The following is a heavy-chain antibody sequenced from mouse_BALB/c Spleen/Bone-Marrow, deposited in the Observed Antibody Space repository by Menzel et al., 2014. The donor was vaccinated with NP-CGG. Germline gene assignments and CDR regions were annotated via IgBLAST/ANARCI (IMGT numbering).Heavy chain of an antibody. CDR3: ATYDGYCFDY. V-gene: IGHV3-8*02. Sequence: EVHLVESGPSLVKPSQTLSLTCSVTGDSITSGYWNWIRKFPGNKLEYMGYISCSGNTYYNPSLKSRISITRDTSKNQYYLRLNSVTTEDTATYYCATYDGYCFDYWGQGTTLTVSS. CDR2: ISCSGNT. J-gene: IGHJ2*01. CDR1: GDSITSGY. D-gene: IGHD2-3*01.